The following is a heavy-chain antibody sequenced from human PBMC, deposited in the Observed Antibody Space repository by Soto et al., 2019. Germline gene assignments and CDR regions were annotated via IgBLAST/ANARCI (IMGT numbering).Heavy chain of an antibody. J-gene: IGHJ6*04. Sequence: EVQLVESGGGLVQPGRSLRLSCAASGFTFDDYAMHWVRQAPGKGLEWVSGISWNSGSIGYADSVKGRFTISRDNAKNSLYLQMNSLRAEDTALYYCAKNSFWNQLLFSGGLDVWGKGTTVTVSS. CDR1: GFTFDDYA. CDR3: AKNSFWNQLLFSGGLDV. V-gene: IGHV3-9*01. D-gene: IGHD2-2*01. CDR2: ISWNSGSI.